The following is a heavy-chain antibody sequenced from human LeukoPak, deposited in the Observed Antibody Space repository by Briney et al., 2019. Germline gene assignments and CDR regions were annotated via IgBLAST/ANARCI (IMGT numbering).Heavy chain of an antibody. V-gene: IGHV4-61*09. CDR1: GGSISSGNYY. CDR2: IYTSGST. Sequence: PSETLSFTCTVSGGSISSGNYYWSWIRQPAGKGLEWIGHIYTSGSTNYNPSLKSRVTISVDTSKNQFSLKLSSLTAADTAVYYCAREGYDSLWGQGTLVTVSS. D-gene: IGHD3-3*01. J-gene: IGHJ4*02. CDR3: AREGYDSL.